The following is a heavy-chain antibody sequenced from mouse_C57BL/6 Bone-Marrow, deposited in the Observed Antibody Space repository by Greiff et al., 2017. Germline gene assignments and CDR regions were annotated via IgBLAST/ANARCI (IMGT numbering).Heavy chain of an antibody. D-gene: IGHD1-1*01. Sequence: QVQLQQPGAELVKPGASVKLSCKASGHTFTSYWMHWVKQRPGQGLEWIGMIHPNSGSTNYNEKFKSKATLTVDKSSSTAYMQLSRLTSEDSAVYYCARDYYGSRGFAYWGQGTLVTVSA. CDR2: IHPNSGST. J-gene: IGHJ3*01. CDR1: GHTFTSYW. V-gene: IGHV1-64*01. CDR3: ARDYYGSRGFAY.